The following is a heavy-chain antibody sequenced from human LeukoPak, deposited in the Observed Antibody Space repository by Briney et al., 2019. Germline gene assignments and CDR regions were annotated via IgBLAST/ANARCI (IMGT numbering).Heavy chain of an antibody. CDR1: GYTFTSYA. J-gene: IGHJ4*02. D-gene: IGHD3-10*01. CDR3: ARGQIPYYGSGSHFDY. V-gene: IGHV1-3*01. CDR2: INAGNGNT. Sequence: GALVKVSCKASGYTFTSYAMHWVRQAPGQRLEWMGWINAGNGNTKYSQKFQGRVTITRDTSASTAYMELSSLRSEDTAVYYCARGQIPYYGSGSHFDYWGQGTLVTVSS.